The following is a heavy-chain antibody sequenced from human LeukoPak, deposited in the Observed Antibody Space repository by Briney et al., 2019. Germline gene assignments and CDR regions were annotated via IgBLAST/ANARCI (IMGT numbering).Heavy chain of an antibody. CDR2: INPSGGST. V-gene: IGHV1-46*01. Sequence: GASVKVSCKASGYTFTSYYMHWVRQAPGQGLEWMGVINPSGGSTSYTQKFQGRVTMTRDTSTSTVYMELSSLRSEDTAVYYCARDRAVAGFRFDHWGQGSLVTVSS. CDR3: ARDRAVAGFRFDH. CDR1: GYTFTSYY. J-gene: IGHJ4*02. D-gene: IGHD6-19*01.